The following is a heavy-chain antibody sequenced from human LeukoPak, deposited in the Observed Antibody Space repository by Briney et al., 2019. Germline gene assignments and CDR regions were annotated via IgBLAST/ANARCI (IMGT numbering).Heavy chain of an antibody. Sequence: GGSLRLSCAASGFTFSSYGMHWVRQAPGKGLEWVAVIWYDGSNKYYADSVKGRFTISRDNSKNTLYLQMNSLRAEDTAVYYCARDGGRYYDILTGRYYYYYMDVWGKGTTVTVSS. CDR2: IWYDGSNK. CDR3: ARDGGRYYDILTGRYYYYYMDV. V-gene: IGHV3-33*01. D-gene: IGHD3-9*01. J-gene: IGHJ6*03. CDR1: GFTFSSYG.